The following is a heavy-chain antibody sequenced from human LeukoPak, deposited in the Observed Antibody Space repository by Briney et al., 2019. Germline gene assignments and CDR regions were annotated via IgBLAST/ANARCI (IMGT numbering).Heavy chain of an antibody. D-gene: IGHD6-19*01. CDR2: IIPIFGTA. V-gene: IGHV1-69*06. CDR1: GGTFSSYA. Sequence: GASVKVSCKAFGGTFSSYAISWVRQAPGQGLEWMGGIIPIFGTANYAQKFQGRVTITADKSTSTAYMELSSLRSEDTAVYYCARDGSEGSGWPRLFDYWGQGTLVTVSS. J-gene: IGHJ4*02. CDR3: ARDGSEGSGWPRLFDY.